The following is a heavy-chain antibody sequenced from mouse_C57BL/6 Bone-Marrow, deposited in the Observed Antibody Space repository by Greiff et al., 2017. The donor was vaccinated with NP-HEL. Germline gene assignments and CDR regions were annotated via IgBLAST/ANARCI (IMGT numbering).Heavy chain of an antibody. CDR3: ARGDYGSSYDWYFDV. CDR2: INPNNGGT. Sequence: EVKLMESGPELVKPGASVKIPCKASGYTFTDYNMDWVKQSHGKSLEWIGDINPNNGGTIYNQKFKGKATLTVDKSSSTAYMGLRSLTSEDTAVYYCARGDYGSSYDWYFDVWGTGTTVTVSS. D-gene: IGHD1-1*01. CDR1: GYTFTDYN. V-gene: IGHV1-18*01. J-gene: IGHJ1*03.